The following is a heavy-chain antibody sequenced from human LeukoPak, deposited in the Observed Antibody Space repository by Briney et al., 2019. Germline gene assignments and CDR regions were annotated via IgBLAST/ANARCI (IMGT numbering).Heavy chain of an antibody. J-gene: IGHJ4*02. Sequence: PGGSLRLSCAASGFTFDDYAMHWVRQAPGKGLEWVSGISWNRGSIDYADSVKGRFTISRDKAKHSLYLQMNSLRAEDTALYYCAMGGITMIVGGFDYWGEGSVVTVSS. D-gene: IGHD3-22*01. V-gene: IGHV3-9*01. CDR1: GFTFDDYA. CDR3: AMGGITMIVGGFDY. CDR2: ISWNRGSI.